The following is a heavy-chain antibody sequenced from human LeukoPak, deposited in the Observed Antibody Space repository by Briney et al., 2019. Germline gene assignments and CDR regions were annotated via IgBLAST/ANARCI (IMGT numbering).Heavy chain of an antibody. D-gene: IGHD5-12*01. J-gene: IGHJ4*02. CDR1: GFTFSSYG. Sequence: GGSLRLSCAASGFTFSSYGMHWVRQAPGKGLEWVAVIWYDGSNKYYADSVKGRFTISRDNSKNTLYLQMNSLRAEDTAVYYCAREVNSGYDPYYFGYWGQGTLVTVSS. V-gene: IGHV3-33*01. CDR2: IWYDGSNK. CDR3: AREVNSGYDPYYFGY.